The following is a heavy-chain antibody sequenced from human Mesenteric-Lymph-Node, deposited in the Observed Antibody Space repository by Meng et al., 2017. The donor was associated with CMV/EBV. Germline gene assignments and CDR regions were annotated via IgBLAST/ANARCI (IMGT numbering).Heavy chain of an antibody. J-gene: IGHJ4*02. CDR2: TYYSGTT. CDR1: GQSISSYY. D-gene: IGHD5-24*01. Sequence: SETLSLTCTVSGQSISSYYASWIRQPPGRGLEWLGYTYYSGTTKYNPSLESRVTMSIDTAKNQSSLTLTSVTAADTAVYFCARSGGYNYHFDFWGQGTLVTVSS. CDR3: ARSGGYNYHFDF. V-gene: IGHV4-59*01.